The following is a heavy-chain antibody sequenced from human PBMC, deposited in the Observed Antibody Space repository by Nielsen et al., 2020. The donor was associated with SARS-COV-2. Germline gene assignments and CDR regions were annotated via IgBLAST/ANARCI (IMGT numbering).Heavy chain of an antibody. CDR3: ARDSRTSAWSLFDY. Sequence: WIRQPPGKGLEWVSVIYSGGRTYNADSVKGRFTVSRDNSKNTLYLQMNSLRAEDTAVYYCARDSRTSAWSLFDYWGQGTLVTVSS. J-gene: IGHJ4*02. CDR2: IYSGGRT. D-gene: IGHD6-19*01. V-gene: IGHV3-53*01.